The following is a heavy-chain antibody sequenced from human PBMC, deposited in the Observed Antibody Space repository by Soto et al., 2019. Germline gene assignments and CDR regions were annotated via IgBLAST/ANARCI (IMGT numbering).Heavy chain of an antibody. CDR1: GFTFDDHA. J-gene: IGHJ4*02. CDR2: ISWKSGST. V-gene: IGHV3-9*01. Sequence: GGSLRLSCAASGFTFDDHAMHWVRQPPGKGLEWVSAISWKSGSTDYADSVKGRFTISRDNAKNSLYLQMNSLRPEDTALYYCGKASSSNSWSPIDYWGQGTMVTVSS. D-gene: IGHD3-3*01. CDR3: GKASSSNSWSPIDY.